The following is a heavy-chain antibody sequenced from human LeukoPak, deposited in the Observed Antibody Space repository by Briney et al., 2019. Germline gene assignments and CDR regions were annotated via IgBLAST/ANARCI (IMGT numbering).Heavy chain of an antibody. Sequence: PSQTLSLTCNVSGGSISGSGYFWSWIRQHPGKGLEWIGYIYYSGSTYYSPSLKSRLILSVDTSKNQFSLKLTSVTAADTAVYYCARDIYGLGSRYGYYFDYWGQGTLVTVSS. CDR1: GGSISGSGYF. CDR3: ARDIYGLGSRYGYYFDY. J-gene: IGHJ4*02. V-gene: IGHV4-31*03. D-gene: IGHD3-10*01. CDR2: IYYSGST.